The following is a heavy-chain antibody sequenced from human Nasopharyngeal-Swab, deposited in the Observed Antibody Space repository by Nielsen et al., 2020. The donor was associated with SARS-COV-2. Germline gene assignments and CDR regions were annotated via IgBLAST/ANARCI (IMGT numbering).Heavy chain of an antibody. CDR1: GFTFGSYT. CDR2: ISSSGSIA. Sequence: GESLKISCEASGFTFGSYTINWVRQAPGKGLEWVSFISSSGSIAYYADSAKGRFTISRDNAKNTLYLQINSLRAEDTAVYYCAREGFDYPFGYMDVWGKGTTVTVSS. V-gene: IGHV3-48*04. D-gene: IGHD3-16*01. J-gene: IGHJ6*03. CDR3: AREGFDYPFGYMDV.